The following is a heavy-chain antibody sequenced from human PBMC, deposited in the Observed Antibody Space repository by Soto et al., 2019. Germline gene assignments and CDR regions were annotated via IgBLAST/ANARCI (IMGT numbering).Heavy chain of an antibody. J-gene: IGHJ4*02. D-gene: IGHD1-1*01. CDR1: GYTFTSYY. V-gene: IGHV1-46*01. CDR2: INPSGGST. CDR3: ARDLRISTGTTGTTRDLFDY. Sequence: QVQLVQSGAEVKKPGASVKVSCKASGYTFTSYYMHWVRQAPGQGLEWMGIINPSGGSTSYAQKFQGRVTMTRDTSTSTVYMELGSLRSEDTAVYYCARDLRISTGTTGTTRDLFDYWGQGTLVTVSS.